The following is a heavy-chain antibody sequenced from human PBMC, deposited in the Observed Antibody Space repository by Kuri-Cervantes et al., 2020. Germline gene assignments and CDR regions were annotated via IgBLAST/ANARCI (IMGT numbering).Heavy chain of an antibody. D-gene: IGHD6-6*01. CDR1: GFTFGDYA. Sequence: GGSLRLSCTASGFTFGDYAMSWFRQAPGKGLEWVGFIRSKAYGGTTEYAASVKGRFAISRDDSKSIAYLQMNSLKTEDTAVYYCTRDRQGYSSSSGKYGFDYWGQGTLVTVSS. V-gene: IGHV3-49*03. CDR2: IRSKAYGGTT. CDR3: TRDRQGYSSSSGKYGFDY. J-gene: IGHJ4*02.